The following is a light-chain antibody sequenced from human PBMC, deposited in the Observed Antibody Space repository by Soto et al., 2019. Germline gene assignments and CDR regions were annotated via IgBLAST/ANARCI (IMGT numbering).Light chain of an antibody. Sequence: EIVFTQSPATLSVSPGERSTLSCRAIQSVSSSYLAWYQQKPGQAPRLLIYGASSRATGIPDRFSGSGSGTDFTLTISRLEPEDFAVYYCQQYGSSPPITFGQGTRLEI. J-gene: IGKJ5*01. V-gene: IGKV3-20*01. CDR2: GAS. CDR1: QSVSSSY. CDR3: QQYGSSPPIT.